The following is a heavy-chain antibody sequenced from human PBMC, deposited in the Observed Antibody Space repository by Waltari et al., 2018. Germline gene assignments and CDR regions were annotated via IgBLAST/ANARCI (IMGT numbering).Heavy chain of an antibody. CDR3: ARSGVYSSGWYGIYYMDV. J-gene: IGHJ6*03. Sequence: QVQLQESGPGLVKPSETRSLTCTVSGGSISSYYWSWIRQPPGKGLEWIGYIYYSGSTNYNPSLQSRVTISVDTSKNQFSLKLSSVTAADTAVYYCARSGVYSSGWYGIYYMDVWGKGTTVTVSS. D-gene: IGHD6-19*01. CDR2: IYYSGST. V-gene: IGHV4-59*01. CDR1: GGSISSYY.